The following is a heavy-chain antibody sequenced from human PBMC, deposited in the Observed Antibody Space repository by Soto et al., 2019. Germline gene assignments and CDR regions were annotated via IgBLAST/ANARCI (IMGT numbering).Heavy chain of an antibody. CDR2: IYHSGST. CDR3: ARGYCSGGSCSNHGCPSNFDY. CDR1: GGTFSGYY. V-gene: IGHV4-34*01. J-gene: IGHJ4*02. Sequence: SETLSLTCAVYGGTFSGYYWTWIRQPPGRGLEWIEEIYHSGSTNYNPSLKNRATISVVTSKIQFSLKLSSVTAADSAVYYCARGYCSGGSCSNHGCPSNFDYWGQGTLVTVSS. D-gene: IGHD2-15*01.